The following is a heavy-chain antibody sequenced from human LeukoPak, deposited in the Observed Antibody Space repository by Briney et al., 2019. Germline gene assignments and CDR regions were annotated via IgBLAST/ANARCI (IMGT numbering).Heavy chain of an antibody. V-gene: IGHV4-59*01. D-gene: IGHD3-3*01. CDR1: GGSISSYY. J-gene: IGHJ4*02. Sequence: SETLSLTCTVSGGSISSYYWSWIRQPPGKGLEWIGYIYYSGSTNYNPSLKSRVTISVDTSKNQFSLKLSSVTAADTAVYYCARGGQDFWSGYTIDYWGQGTLVTVSS. CDR2: IYYSGST. CDR3: ARGGQDFWSGYTIDY.